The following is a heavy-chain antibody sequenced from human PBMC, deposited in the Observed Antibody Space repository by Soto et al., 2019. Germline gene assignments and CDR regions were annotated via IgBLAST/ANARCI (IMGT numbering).Heavy chain of an antibody. CDR3: ARLYGSGSTRRVRIDY. CDR2: INWNGGST. V-gene: IGHV3-20*04. J-gene: IGHJ4*02. D-gene: IGHD3-10*01. CDR1: GLTFDDYG. Sequence: GGSLRLSCAASGLTFDDYGMSWVRQAPGKGLEWVSGINWNGGSTGYADSVKGRFTISRDNAKNSLYLQMNSLRAEDTALYYCARLYGSGSTRRVRIDYWGQGTLVTVS.